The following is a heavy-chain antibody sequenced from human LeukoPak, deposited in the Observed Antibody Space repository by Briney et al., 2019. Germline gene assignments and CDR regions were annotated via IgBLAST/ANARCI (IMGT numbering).Heavy chain of an antibody. Sequence: GGSLRLSCAASGFTFSSYSMHWVRQAPGKGLVWVSRINSDGSSTSYADSVKGRFTISRDNAKNTLYLQMNSLRDEDTAVYYCARFALGYDISTDYFDYWGQGTLVTVSS. D-gene: IGHD3-9*01. CDR2: INSDGSST. J-gene: IGHJ4*02. V-gene: IGHV3-74*01. CDR3: ARFALGYDISTDYFDY. CDR1: GFTFSSYS.